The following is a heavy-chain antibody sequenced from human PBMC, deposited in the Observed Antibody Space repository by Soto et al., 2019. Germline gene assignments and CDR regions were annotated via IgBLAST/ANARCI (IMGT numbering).Heavy chain of an antibody. CDR3: ARQLSSFGSGYYYGMDV. Sequence: SETLTLTCTVSGGSIGSYYGSWIRQPPGKGLEWIGYIYYSGSTNYNPSLKSRVTISVDTSKNQFSLKLSSVTAADTAVYYCARQLSSFGSGYYYGMDVWGQGTTVTVSS. CDR2: IYYSGST. CDR1: GGSIGSYY. D-gene: IGHD3-10*01. J-gene: IGHJ6*02. V-gene: IGHV4-59*08.